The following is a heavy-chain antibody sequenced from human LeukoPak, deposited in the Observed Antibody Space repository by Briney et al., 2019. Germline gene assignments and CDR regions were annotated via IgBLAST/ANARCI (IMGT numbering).Heavy chain of an antibody. J-gene: IGHJ5*02. D-gene: IGHD3-10*01. CDR1: GFTFSITY. CDR3: ARVRFQWFDP. CDR2: IYGGGDA. Sequence: GGSLRLSCTASGFTFSITYMAWVRQAPGKGLEWVSVIYGGGDAYYADSVKGRFTIARDNSKKTLSLQMNNLRVEDTAVYYCARVRFQWFDPWGQGTLVTVSS. V-gene: IGHV3-66*01.